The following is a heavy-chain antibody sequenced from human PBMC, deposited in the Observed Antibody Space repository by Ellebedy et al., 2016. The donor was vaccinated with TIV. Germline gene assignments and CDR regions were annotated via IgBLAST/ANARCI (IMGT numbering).Heavy chain of an antibody. CDR2: INSGSDTQ. Sequence: GESLKISXAASGFTFSSYAMSWVRQAPGKGPEWVSYINSGSDTQHYADSVRGRFTISRDNARNSLYLQMNGLRDEDTAVYFCVRDFMWAFDLWGQGTMVTVSS. D-gene: IGHD2-21*01. J-gene: IGHJ3*01. CDR1: GFTFSSYA. V-gene: IGHV3-48*02. CDR3: VRDFMWAFDL.